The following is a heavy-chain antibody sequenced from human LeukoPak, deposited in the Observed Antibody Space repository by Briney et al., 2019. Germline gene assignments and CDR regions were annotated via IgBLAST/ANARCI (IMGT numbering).Heavy chain of an antibody. CDR1: GFTFSSYW. CDR3: ARGPHYYDKSVAFDI. D-gene: IGHD3-22*01. CDR2: INSDGSST. V-gene: IGHV3-74*01. Sequence: GGSLRLPCAASGFTFSSYWMHWVRQAPGKGLVWVSRINSDGSSTSYADSVKGRFTISRDNAKNTLYLQMNSLRAEDTAVYYCARGPHYYDKSVAFDIWGQGTMVTVSS. J-gene: IGHJ3*02.